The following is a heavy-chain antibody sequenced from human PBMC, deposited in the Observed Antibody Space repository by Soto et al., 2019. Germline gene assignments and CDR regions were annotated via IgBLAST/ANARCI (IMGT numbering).Heavy chain of an antibody. CDR3: ARDFAYFDS. CDR1: GGSFKSGSYS. CDR2: VYHTGRT. J-gene: IGHJ4*02. V-gene: IGHV4-61*01. D-gene: IGHD3-3*01. Sequence: QVQLQESGPGLVKPSETLSLTCTVSGGSFKSGSYSWSWIRQPPGKGLEWIGYVYHTGRTSYNPSRKSRVSISMDTSKNQFSMNLDYVTAADTAVYFCARDFAYFDSWGQGTLVTVSS.